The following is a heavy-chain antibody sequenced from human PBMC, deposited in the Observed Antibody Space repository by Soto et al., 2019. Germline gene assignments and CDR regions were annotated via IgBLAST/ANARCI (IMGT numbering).Heavy chain of an antibody. Sequence: VGSLRLSCAASGFTFSSYGMHWVRQAPGKGLEWVAVIWYDGSNKYYADSVKGRFTISRDNSKNTLYLQMNSLRAEDTAVYYCARSGYSYDIDAFDIWGQGTMVTVSS. D-gene: IGHD5-18*01. CDR2: IWYDGSNK. CDR1: GFTFSSYG. V-gene: IGHV3-33*01. CDR3: ARSGYSYDIDAFDI. J-gene: IGHJ3*02.